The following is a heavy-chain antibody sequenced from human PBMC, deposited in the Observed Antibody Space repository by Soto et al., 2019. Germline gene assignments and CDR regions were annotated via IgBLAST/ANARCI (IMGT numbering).Heavy chain of an antibody. CDR3: ARGRLIEQQGVEYFQH. D-gene: IGHD6-13*01. CDR1: GYTFTGYY. CDR2: INPNSGGT. J-gene: IGHJ1*01. Sequence: ASVKVSCKASGYTFTGYYMHWVRQAPGQGLEWMGWINPNSGGTNYAQKFQGWVTMTRDTSISTAYMELSRLRSDDTAVYYCARGRLIEQQGVEYFQHWGQGTLVTVSS. V-gene: IGHV1-2*04.